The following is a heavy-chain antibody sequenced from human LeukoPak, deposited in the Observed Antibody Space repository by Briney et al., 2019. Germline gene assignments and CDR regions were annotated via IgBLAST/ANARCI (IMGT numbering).Heavy chain of an antibody. V-gene: IGHV1-69*01. CDR3: AREIAGPYCSSTSCYTPSDYYYGMDV. Sequence: GSSVKVSCKASGGTFSSYAISWVRQAPGQGLEWMGGIIPIFGTANYAQKFQGRVTITADESTSTAYMELSSLRSEDTAVYYCAREIAGPYCSSTSCYTPSDYYYGMDVWGQGTTVTVSS. D-gene: IGHD2-2*02. CDR2: IIPIFGTA. CDR1: GGTFSSYA. J-gene: IGHJ6*02.